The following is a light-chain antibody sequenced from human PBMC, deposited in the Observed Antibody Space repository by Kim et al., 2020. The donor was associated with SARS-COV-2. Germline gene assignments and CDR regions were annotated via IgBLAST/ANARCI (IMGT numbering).Light chain of an antibody. CDR1: NLAVRSHDL. J-gene: IGLJ3*02. Sequence: GQSITIPCSATNLAVRSHDLVSCYQHHPGTAPKLVIYGHNQRPSGVSSRFSGSKSGNTASLTISGLQPEDEADYYCCSYANGGTWVFGGGTQLTVL. V-gene: IGLV2-23*01. CDR2: GHN. CDR3: CSYANGGTWV.